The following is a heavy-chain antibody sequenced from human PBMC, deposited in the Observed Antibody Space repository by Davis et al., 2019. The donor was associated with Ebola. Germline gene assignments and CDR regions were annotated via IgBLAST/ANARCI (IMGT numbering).Heavy chain of an antibody. V-gene: IGHV1-3*01. CDR1: GYTFTSYA. CDR3: ARDGGRGSAAAGTCLDY. D-gene: IGHD6-13*01. Sequence: ASVKVSCRASGYTFTSYAMHWVRQAPGQRLEWMGWINAGNGNTKYSQKFQGRVTITRDTSATTAYMELSSLRSEDTTVYYCARDGGRGSAAAGTCLDYWGQGTLVTVSS. CDR2: INAGNGNT. J-gene: IGHJ4*02.